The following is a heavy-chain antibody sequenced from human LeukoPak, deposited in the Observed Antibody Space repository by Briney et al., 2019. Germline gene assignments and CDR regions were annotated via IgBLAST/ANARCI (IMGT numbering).Heavy chain of an antibody. J-gene: IGHJ4*02. CDR2: IWDDETNK. CDR3: ARGGSYYDY. CDR1: GFNLRNYD. D-gene: IGHD3-16*01. Sequence: PGGSPRLSCAASGFNLRNYDMDRVREVPGKGLEWVAVIWDDETNKYYTESVKGRFTISRDDSKKMLYLQMDSLKDEDTAVYYCARGGSYYDYWGQGTLVTVSS. V-gene: IGHV3-33*01.